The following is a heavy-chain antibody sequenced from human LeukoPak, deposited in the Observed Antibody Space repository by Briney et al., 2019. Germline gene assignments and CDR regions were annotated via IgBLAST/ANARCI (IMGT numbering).Heavy chain of an antibody. D-gene: IGHD3-22*01. J-gene: IGHJ4*02. CDR2: ISSNGGST. Sequence: PGGALRLSCSASGFTFSSYPMHWVRQAPGKGLEYVSVISSNGGSTYYAESVKGRFTVSRDNSKNTLYLQMSSLRAEDTAVYFCSGVYYDSRVYWGQGTLVTVSS. V-gene: IGHV3-64D*06. CDR3: SGVYYDSRVY. CDR1: GFTFSSYP.